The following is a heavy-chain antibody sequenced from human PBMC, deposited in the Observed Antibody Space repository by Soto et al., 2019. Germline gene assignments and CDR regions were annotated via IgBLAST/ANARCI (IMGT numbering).Heavy chain of an antibody. V-gene: IGHV3-21*02. D-gene: IGHD1-26*01. Sequence: EVQVVESGGGLVKPGGSLRLSCVFSGFTFSTYTMNWVRQAPGKGLEWVSSINGRSNYVYYADSVKGRFTISRDNAKNSLHLKMNRLRAEDTATYYCARVAGVVGSSSAFDHWGLGTRVTVSS. CDR3: ARVAGVVGSSSAFDH. CDR2: INGRSNYV. J-gene: IGHJ4*02. CDR1: GFTFSTYT.